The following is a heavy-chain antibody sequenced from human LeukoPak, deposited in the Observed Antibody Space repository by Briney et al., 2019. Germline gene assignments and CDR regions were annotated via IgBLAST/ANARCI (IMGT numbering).Heavy chain of an antibody. Sequence: PGGSLRLSCAASGFTFSSYEMNWVRQAPGKGLEWVSYISSSGSTIYYADSVKGRFTISRDNAKNSLYLQMNSLRAEDTAVYYCATSDYGDFIGVRYWGQGTLVTVSS. D-gene: IGHD4-17*01. CDR3: ATSDYGDFIGVRY. J-gene: IGHJ4*02. CDR1: GFTFSSYE. CDR2: ISSSGSTI. V-gene: IGHV3-48*03.